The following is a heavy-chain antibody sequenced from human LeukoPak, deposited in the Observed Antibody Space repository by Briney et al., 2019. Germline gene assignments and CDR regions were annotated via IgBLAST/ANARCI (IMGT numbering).Heavy chain of an antibody. D-gene: IGHD1-26*01. CDR1: VGSISNYY. V-gene: IGHV4-4*07. J-gene: IGHJ4*02. Sequence: SETLSLTCTVSVGSISNYYWSWIRQPAGKGLEWIGRFYRGSTNYNPSFKSRVTMSIDTSKNQFSLKLSSVSAADTAVYYCARDSRIMGATGAFDYWGQGALVTVSS. CDR2: FYRGST. CDR3: ARDSRIMGATGAFDY.